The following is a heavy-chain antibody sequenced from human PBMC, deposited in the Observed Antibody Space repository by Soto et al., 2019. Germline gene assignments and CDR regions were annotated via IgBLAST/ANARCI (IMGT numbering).Heavy chain of an antibody. D-gene: IGHD3-10*01. CDR2: ISSSGSTI. CDR1: GFTFSNFP. V-gene: IGHV3-48*03. J-gene: IGHJ5*02. Sequence: GGSLRLSCAGSGFTFSNFPLHWVRQAPGKGLEWVSYISSSGSTIYYADSVKGRFTISRDNAKNSLYLQMNSLRAEDTAVYYCARNFGGSGNHWGQGTLVTVSS. CDR3: ARNFGGSGNH.